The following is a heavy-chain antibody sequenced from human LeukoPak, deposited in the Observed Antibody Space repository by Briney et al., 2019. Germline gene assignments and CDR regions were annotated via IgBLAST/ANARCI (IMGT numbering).Heavy chain of an antibody. Sequence: GESLKISFKASGYRFTSYWIGWVRQMPGKGLEWMGIMYPGDSDTRYSPSFQGQVTISADKSISTAYLQWSSLKASDTAMYYCARDYYDSSGYSRDAFDIWGQGTMVTVSS. CDR1: GYRFTSYW. CDR2: MYPGDSDT. V-gene: IGHV5-51*01. J-gene: IGHJ3*02. D-gene: IGHD3-22*01. CDR3: ARDYYDSSGYSRDAFDI.